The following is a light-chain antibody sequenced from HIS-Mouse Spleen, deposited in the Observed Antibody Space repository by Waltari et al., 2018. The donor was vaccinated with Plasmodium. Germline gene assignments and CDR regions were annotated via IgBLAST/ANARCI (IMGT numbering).Light chain of an antibody. CDR3: SSYTSSSTHAV. V-gene: IGLV2-14*03. CDR1: RSDVGGYNY. Sequence: QSALTQPASVSGSPGQSITISCTGTRSDVGGYNYVSWYQQHPGKAPKLMIYDVSNRPLGVSNRFSGSKSGNTASLTISGLQAEDEADYYCSSYTSSSTHAVFGGGTKLTVL. J-gene: IGLJ2*01. CDR2: DVS.